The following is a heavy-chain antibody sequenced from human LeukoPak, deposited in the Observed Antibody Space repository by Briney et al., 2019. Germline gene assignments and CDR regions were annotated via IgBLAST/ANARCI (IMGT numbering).Heavy chain of an antibody. CDR1: GFIFSDYW. CDR3: ARAYSSNWYDAFDL. J-gene: IGHJ3*01. Sequence: GGSLRLSCAASGFIFSDYWMSWVRQAPGKGLEWVANIEEDGSEKYYVDSVKGRFTISRDNAKNSLYLQMNRLRAEDTAIYYCARAYSSNWYDAFDLWGQGTMVTVSS. V-gene: IGHV3-7*01. CDR2: IEEDGSEK. D-gene: IGHD6-13*01.